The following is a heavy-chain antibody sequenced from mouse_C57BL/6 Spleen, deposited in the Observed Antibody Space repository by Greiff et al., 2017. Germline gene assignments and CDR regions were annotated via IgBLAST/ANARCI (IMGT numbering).Heavy chain of an antibody. Sequence: EVQLVESEGGLVQPGSSMKLSCTASGFTFSDYYMAWVRQVPEKGLEWVANINYDGSSTYYLDSLKSRFIISRDNAKNILYLQMSSLKSEDTATYYCAREMPRRGLQLRGYAMDYWGQGTSVTVSS. CDR2: INYDGSST. J-gene: IGHJ4*01. D-gene: IGHD2-4*01. CDR1: GFTFSDYY. CDR3: AREMPRRGLQLRGYAMDY. V-gene: IGHV5-16*01.